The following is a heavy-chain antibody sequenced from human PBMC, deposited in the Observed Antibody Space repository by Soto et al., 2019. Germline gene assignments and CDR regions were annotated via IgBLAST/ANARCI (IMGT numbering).Heavy chain of an antibody. V-gene: IGHV3-73*02. CDR3: TRQHLDVPVASAIDY. CDR1: GFTFSGST. D-gene: IGHD6-19*01. J-gene: IGHJ4*02. CDR2: IPSKTNTYAT. Sequence: EVQLVESGGGLVQPGGSLKLSCAASGFTFSGSTIHWVRQTSGKGLEWVGRIPSKTNTYATAYAASVKGRFTISRDDSKNTAYLQMNSLQTEATAVYYCTRQHLDVPVASAIDYWGQGTLVTVSS.